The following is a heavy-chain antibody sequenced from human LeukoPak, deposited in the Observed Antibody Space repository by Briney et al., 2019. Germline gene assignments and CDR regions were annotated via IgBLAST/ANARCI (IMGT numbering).Heavy chain of an antibody. D-gene: IGHD5-18*01. V-gene: IGHV3-23*01. CDR1: GFTFSSYE. Sequence: GGSLRLSCAASGFTFSSYEMNWVRQAPGMGLEWVSSITGSGANTYYGDSVKGRFTISRDNSKNTLHLQMNTLRAEDTAVYYCARHRPRAFTYGLDAFDIWGQGTMVTVSS. CDR3: ARHRPRAFTYGLDAFDI. CDR2: ITGSGANT. J-gene: IGHJ3*02.